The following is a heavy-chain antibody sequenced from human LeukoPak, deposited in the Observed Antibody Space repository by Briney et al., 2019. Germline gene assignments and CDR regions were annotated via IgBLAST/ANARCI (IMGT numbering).Heavy chain of an antibody. CDR2: INRSGST. Sequence: SETLSLTCAVCGGSFSGYYWSWIRQPPGKGLEWIGEINRSGSTNYNPSLKSRVTISVDTSKNQFSLKLSSVTAADTAVYYCARVLPVRYVDYWGQGTLVTVSS. CDR3: ARVLPVRYVDY. D-gene: IGHD3-3*01. V-gene: IGHV4-34*01. CDR1: GGSFSGYY. J-gene: IGHJ4*02.